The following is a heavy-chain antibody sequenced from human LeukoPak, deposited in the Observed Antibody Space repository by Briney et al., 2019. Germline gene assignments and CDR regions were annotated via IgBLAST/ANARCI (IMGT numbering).Heavy chain of an antibody. V-gene: IGHV4-4*02. CDR3: ARGHNENNYKSTIDV. D-gene: IGHD1/OR15-1a*01. J-gene: IGHJ3*01. CDR2: IYHSGCT. CDR1: GDSISTSSW. Sequence: SETLSLTCAVSGDSISTSSWWSWVRQPPGKGLEWIGEIYHSGCTNRNPSLKSRVTISVDKTKSQFSLKLSSVTDADTAMYYCARGHNENNYKSTIDVWGQGTMVTVSS.